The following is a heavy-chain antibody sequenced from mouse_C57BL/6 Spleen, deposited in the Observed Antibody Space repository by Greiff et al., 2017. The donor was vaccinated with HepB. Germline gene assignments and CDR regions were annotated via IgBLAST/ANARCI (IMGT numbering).Heavy chain of an antibody. CDR3: ARRVATDYYAMDY. Sequence: EVKVEESGGGLVKPGGSLKLSCAASGFTFSDYGMHWVRQAPEKGLEWVAYISSGSSTIYYADTVKGRFTISRDNAKNTLFLQMTSLRSEDTAMYYCARRVATDYYAMDYWGQGTSVTVSS. CDR2: ISSGSSTI. D-gene: IGHD1-1*02. CDR1: GFTFSDYG. V-gene: IGHV5-17*01. J-gene: IGHJ4*01.